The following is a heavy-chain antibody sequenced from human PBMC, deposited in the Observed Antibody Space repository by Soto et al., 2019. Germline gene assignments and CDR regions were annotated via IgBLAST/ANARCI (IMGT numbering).Heavy chain of an antibody. CDR3: AKSLTNLRFYYLFDF. J-gene: IGHJ4*02. V-gene: IGHV3-23*01. D-gene: IGHD3-10*01. Sequence: GALRLSCAASGFTFSAYAMTWVRQAPGKGLEWVSTVTGTGGSTFYADSVKGRFTISRDNSMSTLYLQMNSLRAEDTALYYCAKSLTNLRFYYLFDFWGRGTLVTVSS. CDR2: VTGTGGST. CDR1: GFTFSAYA.